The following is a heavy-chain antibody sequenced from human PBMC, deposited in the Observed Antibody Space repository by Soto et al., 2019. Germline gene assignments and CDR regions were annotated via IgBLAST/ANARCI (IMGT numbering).Heavy chain of an antibody. Sequence: QVQLVQSGAEVKKPGASVKVSCKASGYIFTTYHVHWVRQAPGQGLEWMGAISPSGGSTTYPQKLQDRITMTRDTSTSTVYMELTSLTSEDTAVYYCARWHSSGYADYWGQGTLVTVSS. CDR2: ISPSGGST. V-gene: IGHV1-46*01. J-gene: IGHJ4*02. CDR1: GYIFTTYH. D-gene: IGHD5-12*01. CDR3: ARWHSSGYADY.